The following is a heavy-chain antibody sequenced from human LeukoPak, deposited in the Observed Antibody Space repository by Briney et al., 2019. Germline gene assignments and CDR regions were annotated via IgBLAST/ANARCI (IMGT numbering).Heavy chain of an antibody. V-gene: IGHV3-23*01. D-gene: IGHD6-19*01. CDR2: ISGSGGST. Sequence: PGGSLRLSCAASGFTFSSYAMSWVRQAPGKLREWVSAISGSGGSTYYADSVKGRFTISRDNSKNTLYLQMNSLRAEDTAVYYCAKGPAPIAVAGTDYWGQGTLVTVSS. CDR3: AKGPAPIAVAGTDY. J-gene: IGHJ4*02. CDR1: GFTFSSYA.